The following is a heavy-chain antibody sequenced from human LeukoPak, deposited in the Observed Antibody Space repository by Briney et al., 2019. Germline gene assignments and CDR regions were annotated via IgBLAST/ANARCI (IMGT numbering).Heavy chain of an antibody. V-gene: IGHV1-8*01. CDR2: MNPNSGNT. J-gene: IGHJ6*03. CDR3: ARAPVVPAASGHYYYYMDV. Sequence: ASVKVSCKASGYTFTSYDINWVRQATGQGLEWMGWMNPNSGNTGYAQKFQGRVTMTRNTSISTAYMKLSSLRSEDTAVYYCARAPVVPAASGHYYYYMDVWGKGTTVTVSS. CDR1: GYTFTSYD. D-gene: IGHD2-2*01.